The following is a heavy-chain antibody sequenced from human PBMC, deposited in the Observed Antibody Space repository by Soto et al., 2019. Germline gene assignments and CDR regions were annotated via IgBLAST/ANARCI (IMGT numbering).Heavy chain of an antibody. J-gene: IGHJ6*02. D-gene: IGHD3-10*02. Sequence: EVQLVESGEGLVKPGGSLRLSCAASGFTFSGDAMNWVRQSPGKGLEWVSSISTTSTYIYYADSVKGRFTISRDNANNSLHLQMNDLRAEDTAVYYCARDYVMDVWGQGTTVTVSS. CDR1: GFTFSGDA. CDR2: ISTTSTYI. V-gene: IGHV3-21*01. CDR3: ARDYVMDV.